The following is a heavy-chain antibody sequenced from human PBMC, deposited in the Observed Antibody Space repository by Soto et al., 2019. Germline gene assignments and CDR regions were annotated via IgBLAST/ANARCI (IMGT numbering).Heavy chain of an antibody. CDR3: ATDVIGANISGRWCES. Sequence: QVQLVQSGAEVRKPGSSVKVSCKASGGTFSNDIISWVRQAPGQGLEWMGGIVPLLGTANYAQKFQGRLTISADGSTSTAYMEMNSLTSEDTAVYYCATDVIGANISGRWCESWGQGTLVTVSS. CDR2: IVPLLGTA. V-gene: IGHV1-69*16. J-gene: IGHJ5*01. CDR1: GGTFSNDI. D-gene: IGHD5-12*01.